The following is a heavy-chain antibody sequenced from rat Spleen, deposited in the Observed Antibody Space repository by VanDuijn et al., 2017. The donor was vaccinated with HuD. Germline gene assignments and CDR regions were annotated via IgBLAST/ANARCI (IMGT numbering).Heavy chain of an antibody. Sequence: EVQLVESGGGLVQPGRSLKLSCAASGFTFNNYGMAWVRQTPTKGLEWVATISYDGSRTYYRDSVKGRFTISRDNAKSTLYLQMDSLRSEDTATYYCTTEGGPLAYWDQGTLVTVSS. CDR1: GFTFNNYG. CDR2: ISYDGSRT. J-gene: IGHJ3*01. CDR3: TTEGGPLAY. D-gene: IGHD3-1*01. V-gene: IGHV5-29*01.